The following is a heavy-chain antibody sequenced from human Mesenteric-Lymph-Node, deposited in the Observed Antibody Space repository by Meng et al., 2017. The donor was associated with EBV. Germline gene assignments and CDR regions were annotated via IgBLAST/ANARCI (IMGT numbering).Heavy chain of an antibody. J-gene: IGHJ5*02. CDR2: INHSGST. V-gene: IGHV4-34*01. CDR3: ARGRMAARSPWFDP. Sequence: QVQGQPGGAGLLKPSETLSPTCAVNGGSFSGYFWSWIRQPPGKGLEWIGEINHSGSTSYNPSLKSRLTISVDTSNNQFSLNLASVTDADTAVYYCARGRMAARSPWFDPWGQGTLVTVSS. D-gene: IGHD6-6*01. CDR1: GGSFSGYF.